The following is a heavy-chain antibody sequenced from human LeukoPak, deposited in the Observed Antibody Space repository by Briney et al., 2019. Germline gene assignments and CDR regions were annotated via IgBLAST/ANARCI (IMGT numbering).Heavy chain of an antibody. Sequence: GGSLRLSCAASGFTFSSYGMHWVRQAPGKGLEWVAVISYDGSNKYYADSVKGRFTISRDNSKNTLYLQMNSLRAEDTAVYYCAKDEDSSGWLDAFDIWGQGTMVTVSS. V-gene: IGHV3-30*18. CDR3: AKDEDSSGWLDAFDI. J-gene: IGHJ3*02. CDR2: ISYDGSNK. CDR1: GFTFSSYG. D-gene: IGHD6-19*01.